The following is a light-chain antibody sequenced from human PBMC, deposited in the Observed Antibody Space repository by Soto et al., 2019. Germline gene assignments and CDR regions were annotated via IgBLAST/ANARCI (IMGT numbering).Light chain of an antibody. Sequence: DIPMTQSPSSLSASVGDRVTITCRASQSISSYLNWYQQKPGTAPKLLIYAASSLQSGVPSRFSGSGSGTDFTHTISSLQPEDFATYHCQQSYSTPYTFGQGTKLEIK. CDR2: AAS. CDR1: QSISSY. V-gene: IGKV1-39*01. J-gene: IGKJ2*01. CDR3: QQSYSTPYT.